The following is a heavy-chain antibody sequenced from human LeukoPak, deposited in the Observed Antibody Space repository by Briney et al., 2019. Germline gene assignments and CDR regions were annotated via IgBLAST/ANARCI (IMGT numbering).Heavy chain of an antibody. J-gene: IGHJ4*02. Sequence: GGSLRLSCAASGFTFSSYWMSWVRQAPGKGLEWVANIKQDGSEKYYVDSVKGRFTISGDNAKNSLYLQMNSLRAEDTAVYYCARYYYYDSSTYYHHFDYWGRGTLVTVSS. CDR1: GFTFSSYW. D-gene: IGHD3-22*01. CDR2: IKQDGSEK. CDR3: ARYYYYDSSTYYHHFDY. V-gene: IGHV3-7*03.